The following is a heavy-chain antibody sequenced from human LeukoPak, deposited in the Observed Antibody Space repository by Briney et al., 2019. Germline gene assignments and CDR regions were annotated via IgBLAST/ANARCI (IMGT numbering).Heavy chain of an antibody. V-gene: IGHV3-23*01. CDR2: IGGLGSST. CDR3: ARDPGVVAFHYFDF. Sequence: GGSLRLSCAASGFTFSSHAMAWVRQAPGRGLEWVSAIGGLGSSTYYGDSVKGRFTISRDNSKNTVYLQMDSLRVEDTAVYYCARDPGVVAFHYFDFWGQGTLITVSS. J-gene: IGHJ4*02. CDR1: GFTFSSHA. D-gene: IGHD3-3*01.